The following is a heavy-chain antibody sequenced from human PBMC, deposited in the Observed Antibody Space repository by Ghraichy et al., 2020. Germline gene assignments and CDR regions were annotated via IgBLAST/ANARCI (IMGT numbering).Heavy chain of an antibody. CDR2: FDPEDGET. V-gene: IGHV1-24*01. D-gene: IGHD3-10*01. CDR1: GYTLTELS. Sequence: ASVKVSCKVSGYTLTELSMHWVRQAPGKGLEWMGGFDPEDGETIYAQKFQGRVTMTEDTSTDTAYMELSSLRSEDTAVYYCATGFGELFQYYYYGMDVWGQGTTVTVSS. J-gene: IGHJ6*02. CDR3: ATGFGELFQYYYYGMDV.